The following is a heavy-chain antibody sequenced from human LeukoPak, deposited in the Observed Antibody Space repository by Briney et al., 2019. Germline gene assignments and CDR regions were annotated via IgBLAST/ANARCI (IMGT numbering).Heavy chain of an antibody. CDR3: ARVWSPPYTSSWPDYFDF. D-gene: IGHD6-13*01. J-gene: IGHJ4*02. Sequence: GGSLRPSCAASGFTFNSYSMNWVRQAPGKGLEWVSSISSSSSYIYYAESMKGRFTISRDNAKNSLYLQMNSLGVEDTAVYYCARVWSPPYTSSWPDYFDFWGQGTLVTVSS. CDR1: GFTFNSYS. V-gene: IGHV3-21*01. CDR2: ISSSSSYI.